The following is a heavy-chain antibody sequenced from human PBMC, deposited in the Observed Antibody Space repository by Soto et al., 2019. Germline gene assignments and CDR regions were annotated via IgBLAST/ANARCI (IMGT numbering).Heavy chain of an antibody. J-gene: IGHJ5*02. Sequence: EVQLVESGGGLVQPGGSLRLSCAASGFTFSSYWMHWVRQAPGKGLVWVSRINSDGGSGTSYAGSVKGRFTISRDNAKNTLFLQMSSLRVEDTAVYYCARGPTDGTFPWLDPWGQGTLVTVSS. CDR3: ARGPTDGTFPWLDP. V-gene: IGHV3-74*01. CDR2: INSDGGSGT. CDR1: GFTFSSYW.